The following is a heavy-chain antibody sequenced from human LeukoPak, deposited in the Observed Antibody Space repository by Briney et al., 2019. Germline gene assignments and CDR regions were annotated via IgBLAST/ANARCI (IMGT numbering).Heavy chain of an antibody. Sequence: SETLSLTCTVSGGSISSHYWSWIRQPQGKGLEWIGYTYYSGSTKYNPSLESRVTISVDTSKNQFSLRLSSVTAADTAVFYCARHSPAYCSDTSCTIFDYWGQGTLVTVSS. J-gene: IGHJ4*02. CDR3: ARHSPAYCSDTSCTIFDY. CDR1: GGSISSHY. V-gene: IGHV4-59*08. D-gene: IGHD2-2*01. CDR2: TYYSGST.